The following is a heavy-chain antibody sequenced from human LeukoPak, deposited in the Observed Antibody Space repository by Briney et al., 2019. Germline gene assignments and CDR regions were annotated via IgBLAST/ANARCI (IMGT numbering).Heavy chain of an antibody. Sequence: SQTLSLTCTVSGGSISSGSYYWSWIRQPAGKGLEWIGRIYTSGSTNYNPSLKSRVTISVDTSKNQFSLKLSSVTVADTAVYYCARDHPYCSSTSCYFDYWGQGTLVTVSS. CDR3: ARDHPYCSSTSCYFDY. CDR1: GGSISSGSYY. J-gene: IGHJ4*02. CDR2: IYTSGST. D-gene: IGHD2-2*01. V-gene: IGHV4-61*02.